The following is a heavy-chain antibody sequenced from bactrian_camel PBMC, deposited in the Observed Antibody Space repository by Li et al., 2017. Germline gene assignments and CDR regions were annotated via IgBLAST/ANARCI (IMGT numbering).Heavy chain of an antibody. D-gene: IGHD3*01. CDR1: GDTASRAC. CDR2: IDSDGET. Sequence: VQLVESGGGSVQAGGSLRLSCSASGDTASRACLGWYRQAPGKEREGVASIDSDGETTYADSVKGRFTISGDNAKDTLYLQMNSLKIEDTAVYYCALGSSRQATMTARGKGTQVTVS. V-gene: IGHV3S53*01. J-gene: IGHJ4*01.